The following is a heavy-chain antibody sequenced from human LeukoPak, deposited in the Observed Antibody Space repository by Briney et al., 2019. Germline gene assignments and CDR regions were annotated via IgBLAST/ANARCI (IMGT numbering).Heavy chain of an antibody. CDR2: MNPNSGNT. D-gene: IGHD1-26*01. CDR3: ARVWGPSAAHDY. Sequence: ASVKVSCKASGYTFTSYDINWVRQATGQGLEWMGWMNPNSGNTGYAQKFQGRVTMTRNTSISTAYMELSSLRSEDTAVYYCARVWGPSAAHDYWGQGTLVTVSS. V-gene: IGHV1-8*01. J-gene: IGHJ4*02. CDR1: GYTFTSYD.